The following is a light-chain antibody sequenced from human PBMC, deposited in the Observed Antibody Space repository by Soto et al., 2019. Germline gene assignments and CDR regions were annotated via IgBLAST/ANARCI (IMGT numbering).Light chain of an antibody. CDR2: GAS. CDR1: QSISNSY. J-gene: IGKJ2*01. V-gene: IGKV3-20*01. CDR3: QQYGRSLPT. Sequence: ENVLTQSPDILSLSPGDRVTLSCRASQSISNSYLAWYQQKPGQAPRVLIYGASNRATGTPDRFSGSGSGTDFTLTISRLQPEDFALYYCQQYGRSLPTFGRGPKLEIK.